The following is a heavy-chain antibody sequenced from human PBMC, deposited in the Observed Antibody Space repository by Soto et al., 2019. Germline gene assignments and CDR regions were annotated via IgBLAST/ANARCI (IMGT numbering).Heavy chain of an antibody. D-gene: IGHD3-16*02. CDR3: ARGGVNDYIWGSYRFSWFDP. CDR2: MNPNSGNT. CDR1: GYTFTSYD. Sequence: QVQLVQSGAEVKKPGASVKVSCKASGYTFTSYDINWVRQATGQGLEWMGGMNPNSGNTGYAQKFQGRVTMTRNTSISTAYMELSSLRSEDTAVYYCARGGVNDYIWGSYRFSWFDPWGQGTLVTVSS. J-gene: IGHJ5*02. V-gene: IGHV1-8*01.